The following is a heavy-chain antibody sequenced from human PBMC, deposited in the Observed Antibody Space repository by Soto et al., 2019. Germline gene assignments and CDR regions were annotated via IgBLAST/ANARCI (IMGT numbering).Heavy chain of an antibody. CDR1: GYSYTTYW. V-gene: IGHV5-51*03. J-gene: IGHJ6*02. D-gene: IGHD3-10*01. CDR3: AGGGVRGVITRTRDYYGMDV. CDR2: IYPGDSDT. Sequence: GASLNISCGGPGYSYTTYWFPWVRQMPGKGLHWLGIIYPGDSDTRYSPSFQGQVTISADKSISTAYLQWSSLKASDTVMYYCAGGGVRGVITRTRDYYGMDVWGQGTTVTVSS.